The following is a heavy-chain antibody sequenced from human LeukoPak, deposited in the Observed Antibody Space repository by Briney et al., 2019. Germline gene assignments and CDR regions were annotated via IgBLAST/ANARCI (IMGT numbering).Heavy chain of an antibody. D-gene: IGHD1-1*01. V-gene: IGHV4-39*01. J-gene: IGHJ5*02. Sequence: SETLSLTCTVSGGSISSSSDYWGWIRQPPGKGLEWIGSVHYSGSTSYNPSLKSPITISVDTSKDQFSLKLTSVTAADTAVYYCARHFGNTSGRRWFDPWGQGTLVSVSS. CDR3: ARHFGNTSGRRWFDP. CDR2: VHYSGST. CDR1: GGSISSSSDY.